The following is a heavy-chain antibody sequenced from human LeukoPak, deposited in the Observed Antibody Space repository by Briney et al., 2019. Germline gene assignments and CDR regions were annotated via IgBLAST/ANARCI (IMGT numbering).Heavy chain of an antibody. D-gene: IGHD3-9*01. J-gene: IGHJ4*02. Sequence: PGGSLRLSCAASGFTFSSYAMSWVRQAPGKGLEWVSGISGSGGSTYYADSVKGRFTISRDNAKNSLYLQMNSLRAEDTAVYYCARDLVIRGGGEPYLDYWGQGTLVTVSS. CDR2: ISGSGGST. CDR3: ARDLVIRGGGEPYLDY. CDR1: GFTFSSYA. V-gene: IGHV3-23*01.